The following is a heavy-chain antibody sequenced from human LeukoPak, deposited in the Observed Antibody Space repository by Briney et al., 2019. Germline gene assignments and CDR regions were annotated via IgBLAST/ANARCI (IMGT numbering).Heavy chain of an antibody. J-gene: IGHJ5*02. CDR3: ARDRITMVRGVIINWFDP. V-gene: IGHV1-2*02. D-gene: IGHD3-10*01. CDR2: INPNSGGT. CDR1: GDTFTGYY. Sequence: ASVKVSCKASGDTFTGYYMHWVRQAPGQGLEWMGWINPNSGGTNYAQKFQGRVTMTRDTSISTAYMELSRLRSDDTAVYYCARDRITMVRGVIINWFDPWGQGTLVTVSS.